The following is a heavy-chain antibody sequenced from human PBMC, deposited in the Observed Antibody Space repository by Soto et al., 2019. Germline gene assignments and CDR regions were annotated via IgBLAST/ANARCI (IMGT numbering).Heavy chain of an antibody. D-gene: IGHD2-2*01. Sequence: QVQLVQSGAEVKKPGSSVKVSCKASGGTFTGYYMYWVRQAPGQGLEWMGWINSDSGGTNYAQNFQGRVTMTRDTSISTAYMELTRLTPDDTAVYYCARPYCGSTSCHGWFAPWGQGTLVTVSS. CDR2: INSDSGGT. J-gene: IGHJ5*02. CDR1: GGTFTGYY. CDR3: ARPYCGSTSCHGWFAP. V-gene: IGHV1-2*02.